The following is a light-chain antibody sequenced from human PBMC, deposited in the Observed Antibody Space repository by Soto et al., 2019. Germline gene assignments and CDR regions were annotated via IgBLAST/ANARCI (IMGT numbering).Light chain of an antibody. J-gene: IGKJ1*01. CDR1: QSIKNY. V-gene: IGKV1-39*01. Sequence: DIQMTQSPSSLSAAIGDRVTITCRASQSIKNYLNWYQHKPGAAPKLLIFGASNLESGVPSRFSGSGSATDFTLTISSLQHEDFATYYCQQTYGTPPTFGQGTKVDNK. CDR2: GAS. CDR3: QQTYGTPPT.